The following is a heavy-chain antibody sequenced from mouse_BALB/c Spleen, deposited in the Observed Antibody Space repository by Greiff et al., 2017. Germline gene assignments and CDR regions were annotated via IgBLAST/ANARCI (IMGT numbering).Heavy chain of an antibody. Sequence: VQLQESGPGLVQPSQCLSITCTVSGFSLTSYGVHWVRQSPGKGLEWLGLIWSGGSTDYNAAFISRLSISKDNSKSQVFFKMNSLQANDTARDYCARSPRYDYAMDDWGQGTAVTVSS. J-gene: IGHJ4*01. V-gene: IGHV2-2*02. CDR1: GFSLTSYG. CDR3: ARSPRYDYAMDD. CDR2: IWSGGST. D-gene: IGHD2-14*01.